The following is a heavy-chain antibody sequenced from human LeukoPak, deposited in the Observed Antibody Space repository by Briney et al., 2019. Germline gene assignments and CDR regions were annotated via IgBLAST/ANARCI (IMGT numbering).Heavy chain of an antibody. CDR1: GFTFSSYW. J-gene: IGHJ4*02. CDR3: AKDKAMIVVVPFDY. Sequence: PGGSLRLSCAASGFTFSSYWMSWVRQAPGKGLEWVSAISGSGGSTYCADSVKGRFTISRDNSKNTLYLQMNSLRAEDTAVYYCAKDKAMIVVVPFDYWGQGTLVTVSS. V-gene: IGHV3-23*01. CDR2: ISGSGGST. D-gene: IGHD3-22*01.